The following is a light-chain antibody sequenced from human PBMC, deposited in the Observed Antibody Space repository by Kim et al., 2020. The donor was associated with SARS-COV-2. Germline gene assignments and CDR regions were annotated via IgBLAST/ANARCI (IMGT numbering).Light chain of an antibody. CDR2: YVS. J-gene: IGKJ2*01. Sequence: VMTQSPATVSVSLGERATLSCRASLSLGSNLAWYQQKSGQAPRLLIYYVSTRATDTPPRFSGSGSGTEFSLTISSLQSEDVAVYYCQQYNIWPYTFGQGTKLEIK. CDR3: QQYNIWPYT. V-gene: IGKV3-15*01. CDR1: LSLGSN.